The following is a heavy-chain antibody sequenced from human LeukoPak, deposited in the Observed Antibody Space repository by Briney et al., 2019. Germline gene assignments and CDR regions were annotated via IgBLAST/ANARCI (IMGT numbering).Heavy chain of an antibody. CDR2: FDPADGEP. J-gene: IGHJ4*02. Sequence: ASVKVSCKISGYTLTEVSMHWARQAPGKGLEWLGRFDPADGEPIYAQKFQGRVTMSEDTSTDTAYMDLSSLRSEDTAVYYCATEVVGYGDVHYFDSWGQGTLVTVSS. CDR3: ATEVVGYGDVHYFDS. V-gene: IGHV1-24*01. D-gene: IGHD4-17*01. CDR1: GYTLTEVS.